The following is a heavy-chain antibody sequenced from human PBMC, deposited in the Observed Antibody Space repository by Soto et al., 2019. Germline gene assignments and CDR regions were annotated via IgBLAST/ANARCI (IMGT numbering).Heavy chain of an antibody. J-gene: IGHJ6*02. D-gene: IGHD2-21*01. CDR1: GYTFTSYD. Sequence: GASVKVSCKASGYTFTSYDINWVRQATGQGLEWMGWMNPNSGNTGYAQKFQGRVTMTRNTSISTAYMELSSLRSEDTAVYYCARWRSAWRFEYYYYGMDVWGQGTTVTAP. CDR3: ARWRSAWRFEYYYYGMDV. V-gene: IGHV1-8*01. CDR2: MNPNSGNT.